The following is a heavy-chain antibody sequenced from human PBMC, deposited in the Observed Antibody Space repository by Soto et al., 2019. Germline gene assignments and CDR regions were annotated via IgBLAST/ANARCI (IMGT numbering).Heavy chain of an antibody. CDR1: GGSISSSSY. D-gene: IGHD6-13*01. CDR2: IYSIGST. J-gene: IGHJ6*02. CDR3: RRSSRYSTDV. Sequence: QLQLQESGPGLVKPSETLSLTCTVSGGSISSSSYWGWIRQPPGKGLEWIGSIYSIGSTYYNPSLKRRVTLSVDTYKNQFSLNLSSGTAADTAVYYCRRSSRYSTDVWGQGTTVTVSS. V-gene: IGHV4-39*01.